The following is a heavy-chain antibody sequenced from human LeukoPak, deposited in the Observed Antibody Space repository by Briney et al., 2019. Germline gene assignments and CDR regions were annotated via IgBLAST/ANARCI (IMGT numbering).Heavy chain of an antibody. V-gene: IGHV3-21*01. D-gene: IGHD1-26*01. CDR2: ISPSSGYF. CDR3: AREGATGRFDY. Sequence: PGGSLRLSCAASGFTFSSYSMNWVRQAPGKGLEWVSSISPSSGYFYYADSLKGRFTISRDNAKNSLNLQMSSLRAEDTAVYYCAREGATGRFDYWGQGTLVTVSS. CDR1: GFTFSSYS. J-gene: IGHJ4*02.